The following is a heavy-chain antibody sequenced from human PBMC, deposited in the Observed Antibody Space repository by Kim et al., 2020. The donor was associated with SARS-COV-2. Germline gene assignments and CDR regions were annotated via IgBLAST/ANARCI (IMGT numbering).Heavy chain of an antibody. CDR3: ARAGGSKDAFDI. CDR2: IGTAGDT. J-gene: IGHJ3*02. V-gene: IGHV3-13*01. CDR1: GFTFSSYD. D-gene: IGHD3-16*01. Sequence: GGSLRLSCAASGFTFSSYDMHWVRQATGKGLEWVSAIGTAGDTYYPGSVKGRFTISRENAKNSLYLQMNSLRAGDMAVYYCARAGGSKDAFDIWGQGTMVTVSS.